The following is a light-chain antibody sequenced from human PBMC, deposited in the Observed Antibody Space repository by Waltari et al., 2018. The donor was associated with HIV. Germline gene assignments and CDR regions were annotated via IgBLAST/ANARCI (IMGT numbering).Light chain of an antibody. CDR3: ASYTSTSARV. V-gene: IGLV2-14*03. Sequence: QSALTQPASVSGSPGQSITISCTGTSSDGGDYNYVSWFQQHPGKVPKLLLYEVSNRPSGVAYPCSGSKAGNTASLTSPGLQAEDEADYYCASYTSTSARVFGGGTKVTVL. CDR1: SSDGGDYNY. J-gene: IGLJ3*02. CDR2: EVS.